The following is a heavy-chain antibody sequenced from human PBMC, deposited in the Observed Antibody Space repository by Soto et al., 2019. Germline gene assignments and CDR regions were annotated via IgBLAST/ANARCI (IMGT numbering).Heavy chain of an antibody. V-gene: IGHV4-34*01. J-gene: IGHJ6*03. D-gene: IGHD5-18*01. CDR3: ARGGGTAMVTHYYYMDV. Sequence: SETLSLTCAVYGGSFSGYYWSWIRQPPGKGLEWIGEINHSGSTNYNPSLKSRVTISVDTSKNQCSLKLSSVTAADTAVYYCARGGGTAMVTHYYYMDVWGKGTTVTVSS. CDR1: GGSFSGYY. CDR2: INHSGST.